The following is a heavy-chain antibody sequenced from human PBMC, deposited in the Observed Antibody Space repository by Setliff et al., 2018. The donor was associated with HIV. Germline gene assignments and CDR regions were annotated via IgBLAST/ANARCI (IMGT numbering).Heavy chain of an antibody. D-gene: IGHD1-26*01. CDR3: ARHRDGGTYPLDY. Sequence: SETLSLTCTVSGASISSYYWNWFRQPAGKGLESLGRIYTSGNMIYNPSLKSRVTMSADTSKNRFSLQLTSVTAADTAVYYCARHRDGGTYPLDYWGQGTLVTVSS. CDR1: GASISSYY. J-gene: IGHJ4*02. CDR2: IYTSGNM. V-gene: IGHV4-4*07.